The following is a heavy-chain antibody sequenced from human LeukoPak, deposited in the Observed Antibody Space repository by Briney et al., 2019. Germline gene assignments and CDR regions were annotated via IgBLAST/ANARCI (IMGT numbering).Heavy chain of an antibody. Sequence: GGSLRLSCAVSRITLSNYGMSWVRPAPGEGLEWVAGISDSGGRPNYADSVKGRFTISRGNPKNTLYLQMNSLRAEDTAVYFCAKRGVVIRVILVGFHKEAFYFDSWGQGALVTVSS. CDR2: ISDSGGRP. CDR1: RITLSNYG. D-gene: IGHD3-22*01. V-gene: IGHV3-23*01. CDR3: AKRGVVIRVILVGFHKEAFYFDS. J-gene: IGHJ4*02.